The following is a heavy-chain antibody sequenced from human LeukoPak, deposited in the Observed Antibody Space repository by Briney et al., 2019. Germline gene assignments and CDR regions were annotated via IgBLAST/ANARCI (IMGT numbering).Heavy chain of an antibody. J-gene: IGHJ5*02. CDR1: GYTFTSYG. CDR3: ARGHYGDYPEPYNWFDP. D-gene: IGHD4-17*01. Sequence: ASVEVSCKASGYTFTSYGISWVRQAPGQGLEWMGWISAYNGNTNYAQKLQGRVTMTTDTSTSTAYMELRSLRSDDTAVYYCARGHYGDYPEPYNWFDPWGQGTLVTVSS. V-gene: IGHV1-18*01. CDR2: ISAYNGNT.